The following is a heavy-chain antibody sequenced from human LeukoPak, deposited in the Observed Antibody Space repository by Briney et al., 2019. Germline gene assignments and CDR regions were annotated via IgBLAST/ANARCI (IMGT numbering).Heavy chain of an antibody. J-gene: IGHJ4*02. CDR2: ISGSGGST. V-gene: IGHV3-23*01. CDR3: ARFDYYGSGSSNYLKY. CDR1: GFTFSSYA. D-gene: IGHD3-10*01. Sequence: GGSLRLSCAASGFTFSSYAMSWVRQAPGKGLEWVSAISGSGGSTYYADSVKGRFSISRDNSKDALYLQMDSLRADDTAVYYCARFDYYGSGSSNYLKYWGQGTLVTVSS.